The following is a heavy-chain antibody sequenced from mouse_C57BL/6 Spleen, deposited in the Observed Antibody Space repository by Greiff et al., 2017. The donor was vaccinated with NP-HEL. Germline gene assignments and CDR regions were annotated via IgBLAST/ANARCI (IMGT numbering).Heavy chain of an antibody. CDR3: AIYYGSSDYYAMDY. CDR2: IDPSDSYT. V-gene: IGHV1-69*01. D-gene: IGHD1-1*01. Sequence: QVQLQQPGAELVMPGASVKLSCKASGYTFTSYWMHWVKQRPGQGLEWIGEIDPSDSYTNYNQKFKGKSTLTVDKSSSTAYMQLSSLTSEDSAVYYCAIYYGSSDYYAMDYWGQGTSVTVSS. J-gene: IGHJ4*01. CDR1: GYTFTSYW.